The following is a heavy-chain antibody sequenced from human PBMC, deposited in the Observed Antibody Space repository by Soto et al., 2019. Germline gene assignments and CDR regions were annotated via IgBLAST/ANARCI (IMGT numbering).Heavy chain of an antibody. D-gene: IGHD3-22*01. Sequence: GASVKVSCKASGGTFSSYAISWVRQAPGQGLEWMGGIIPIFGTANYAQKFQGRVTITADESTSTAYMELSSLRSEDTAVYYCARGGHYYDSSGYSGSYYYYGMDVWGQGTTVTVSS. V-gene: IGHV1-69*13. CDR2: IIPIFGTA. CDR1: GGTFSSYA. J-gene: IGHJ6*02. CDR3: ARGGHYYDSSGYSGSYYYYGMDV.